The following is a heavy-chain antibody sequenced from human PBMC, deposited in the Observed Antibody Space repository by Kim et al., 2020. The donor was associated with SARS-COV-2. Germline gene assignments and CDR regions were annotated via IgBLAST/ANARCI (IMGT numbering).Heavy chain of an antibody. D-gene: IGHD3-22*01. CDR3: ARGGQLVTMIVGTKQDAFDI. J-gene: IGHJ3*02. CDR2: IIPIFGTA. CDR1: GGTFSSYA. Sequence: SVKVSCKASGGTFSSYAISWVRQAPGQGLEWMGGIIPIFGTANYAQKFQGRVTITADESTSTAYMELSSLRSEDTAVYYCARGGQLVTMIVGTKQDAFDIWGQGTLVTVSS. V-gene: IGHV1-69*13.